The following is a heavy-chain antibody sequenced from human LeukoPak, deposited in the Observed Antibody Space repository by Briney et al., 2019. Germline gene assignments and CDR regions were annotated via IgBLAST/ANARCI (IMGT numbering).Heavy chain of an antibody. D-gene: IGHD5-24*01. CDR2: INSDGSTT. J-gene: IGHJ4*02. Sequence: PGGSLRLSCEASGFTFSSYWMHWVRQAPGKGLVWVSRINSDGSTTTYADPVKGRFTVSRDNAKNMLYLQMNNLRAEDTAVYYCASRSGMATTIDYWGQGTLVTVSS. V-gene: IGHV3-74*01. CDR1: GFTFSSYW. CDR3: ASRSGMATTIDY.